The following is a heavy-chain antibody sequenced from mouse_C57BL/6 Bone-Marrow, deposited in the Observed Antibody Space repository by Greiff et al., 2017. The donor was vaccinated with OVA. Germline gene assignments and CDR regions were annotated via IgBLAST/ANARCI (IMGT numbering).Heavy chain of an antibody. J-gene: IGHJ2*01. V-gene: IGHV1-81*01. CDR1: GYTFTSYG. CDR2: IYPRSGNT. Sequence: VKLMESGAELARPGASVKLSCKASGYTFTSYGISWVKQRTGQGLEWIGEIYPRSGNTYYNEKFKGKATLTADKSSSTAYMELRSLTSEDSAVYFCAREGVLLRSAYWGQGTTLTVSS. CDR3: AREGVLLRSAY. D-gene: IGHD1-1*01.